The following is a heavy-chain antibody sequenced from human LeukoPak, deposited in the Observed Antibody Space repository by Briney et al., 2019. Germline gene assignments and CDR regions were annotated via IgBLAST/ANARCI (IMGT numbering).Heavy chain of an antibody. J-gene: IGHJ3*02. V-gene: IGHV3-11*04. Sequence: PGGSLRLSCAASGFTFSDYYMSWIRQAPGKGLEWVSYISSSGSTIYYADSVKGRFTISRDNAKNSLYLQMNSLRAEDTAVYYCARYSGSYADDAFDIWGQGTMVTVSS. CDR3: ARYSGSYADDAFDI. CDR2: ISSSGSTI. CDR1: GFTFSDYY. D-gene: IGHD1-26*01.